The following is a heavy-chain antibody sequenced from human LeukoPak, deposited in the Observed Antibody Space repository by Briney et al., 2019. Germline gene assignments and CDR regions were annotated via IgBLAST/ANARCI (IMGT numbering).Heavy chain of an antibody. CDR1: GFTFSSYS. J-gene: IGHJ4*02. D-gene: IGHD6-19*01. CDR2: ISSSSSSYI. CDR3: ARDLYSSGWFDY. V-gene: IGHV3-21*01. Sequence: GGPLRLSCAASGFTFSSYSMNWVRQAPGKGLEWVSSISSSSSSYIYYADSVKGRFTISRDNAKNSLYLQMNSLRAEDTAVYYCARDLYSSGWFDYWGQGTLVTVSS.